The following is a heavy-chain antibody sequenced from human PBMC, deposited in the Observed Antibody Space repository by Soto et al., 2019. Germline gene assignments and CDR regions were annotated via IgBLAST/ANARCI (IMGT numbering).Heavy chain of an antibody. V-gene: IGHV1-18*01. CDR3: AIAPREERQWLPQGTAY. CDR1: GYTFTSYG. CDR2: ISAYNGNT. D-gene: IGHD6-19*01. J-gene: IGHJ4*02. Sequence: ASVKVSCKASGYTFTSYGISWVRQAPGQGLEWMGWISAYNGNTNYAQKLQGRVTMTTDTSTSTAYMELRSLRSDDTAVYYCAIAPREERQWLPQGTAYCGQGTLVT.